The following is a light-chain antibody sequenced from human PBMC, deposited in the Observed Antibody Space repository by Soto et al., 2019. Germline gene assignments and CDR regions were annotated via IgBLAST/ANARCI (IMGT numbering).Light chain of an antibody. CDR1: QSISYY. J-gene: IGKJ1*01. V-gene: IGKV1-39*01. CDR2: TTS. CDR3: QQSYTTPWT. Sequence: DIPITQSPSSLSASFGDRVTITCRASQSISYYLNWYQQKPGRAPRLLIYTTSSLQSGVPSKFSGSASGTDFNLTISSLQTEDFATYYCQQSYTTPWTFGQGTKVDI.